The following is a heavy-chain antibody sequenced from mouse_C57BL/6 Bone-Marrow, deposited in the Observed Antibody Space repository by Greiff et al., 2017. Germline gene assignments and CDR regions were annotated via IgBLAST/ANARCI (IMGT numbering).Heavy chain of an antibody. J-gene: IGHJ3*01. V-gene: IGHV1-82*01. CDR1: GYAFSSSW. Sequence: VQLQQSGPELVKPGASVKISCKASGYAFSSSWMNWVKQRPGNGLEWIGRIYPGDGDTNYNVKFKGKATLTADKSSSTAYMQLSSLTSEDSAVYFCARRTSYWGQGTLVTVSA. CDR2: IYPGDGDT. CDR3: ARRTSY.